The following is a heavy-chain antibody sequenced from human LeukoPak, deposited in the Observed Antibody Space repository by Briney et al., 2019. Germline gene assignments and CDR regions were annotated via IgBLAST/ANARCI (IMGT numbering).Heavy chain of an antibody. J-gene: IGHJ3*02. CDR2: MSSRSTYI. Sequence: RGSLRLSCAASGFTFSRYSMNWVRQAPGKGLEWVSSMSSRSTYIYYADSVKGRFTISRDNAENSLYLQMNSLRAEDTAVYYCTRGPADPQPDAFDIWGQGTMVTVSS. V-gene: IGHV3-21*01. CDR3: TRGPADPQPDAFDI. D-gene: IGHD2-2*01. CDR1: GFTFSRYS.